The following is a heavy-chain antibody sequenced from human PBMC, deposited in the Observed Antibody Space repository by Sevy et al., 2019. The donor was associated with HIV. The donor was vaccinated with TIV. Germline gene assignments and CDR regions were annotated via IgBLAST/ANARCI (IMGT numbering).Heavy chain of an antibody. J-gene: IGHJ6*02. CDR1: GFTFSSYA. CDR2: ISYDGSNK. Sequence: GGSLRLSCAASGFTFSSYAMYWVRQAPGKGLEWVAVISYDGSNKYYADSVKGRFTISRDNSKNTLYLQMNSLRAEDTAVYYCAREVAYYGSGTYHYGMDVWGQGTTVTVSS. V-gene: IGHV3-30-3*01. CDR3: AREVAYYGSGTYHYGMDV. D-gene: IGHD3-10*01.